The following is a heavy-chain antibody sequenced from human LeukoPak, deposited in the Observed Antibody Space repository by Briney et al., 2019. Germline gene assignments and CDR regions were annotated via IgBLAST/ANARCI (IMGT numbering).Heavy chain of an antibody. V-gene: IGHV1-18*04. D-gene: IGHD4-11*01. CDR3: ARAQTTLLLDY. CDR2: ISAHNGNT. Sequence: ASVKVSCKASGYTFTSYLMHWMRQAPGQGLQWMGWISAHNGNTNYAQKLQGRVTMTTDTSTSTVYMELRSLRSDDTAVYDCARAQTTLLLDYWGQGTLVTVSS. CDR1: GYTFTSYL. J-gene: IGHJ4*02.